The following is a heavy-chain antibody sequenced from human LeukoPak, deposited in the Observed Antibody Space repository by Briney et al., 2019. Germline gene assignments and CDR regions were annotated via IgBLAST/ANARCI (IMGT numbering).Heavy chain of an antibody. CDR2: INPNSGGT. V-gene: IGHV1-2*02. CDR1: GYTFTGYY. J-gene: IGHJ4*02. D-gene: IGHD4-17*01. CDR3: ARTLTTVTTILGY. Sequence: GASVKVSCKASGYTFTGYYMHWVRQAPGQGLEWMGWINPNSGGTNYAQKFQGRVTMTRDTSISTAYMELSRLRSDDTAVYYCARTLTTVTTILGYWGQGTLVTVSS.